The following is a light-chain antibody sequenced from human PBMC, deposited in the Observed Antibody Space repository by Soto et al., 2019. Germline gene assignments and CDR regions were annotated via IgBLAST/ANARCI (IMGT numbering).Light chain of an antibody. V-gene: IGKV3-15*01. J-gene: IGKJ1*01. CDR2: GAS. Sequence: VMTLSAATGSQSTGRRATLACRASQSVSNNLAWYRQKPGQAPRLLIYGASTRATGIPARFSGSGSGPEFTLAISSLQSEDSATYYCLQDINYPWTFGQGTKVDIK. CDR3: LQDINYPWT. CDR1: QSVSNN.